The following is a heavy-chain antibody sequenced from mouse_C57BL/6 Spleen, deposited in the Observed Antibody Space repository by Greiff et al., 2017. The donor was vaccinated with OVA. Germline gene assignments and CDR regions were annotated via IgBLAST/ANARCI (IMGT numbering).Heavy chain of an antibody. Sequence: EVQLQESGGGLVKPGGSLKLSCAASGFTFSSYAMSWVRQTPEKRLEWVATISDGGSYTYYPDNVKGRFTISRDNAKNNLYLQMSHLKSEDTAMYYCARDPYDGYGFAYWGQGTLVTVSA. CDR3: ARDPYDGYGFAY. CDR1: GFTFSSYA. D-gene: IGHD2-3*01. J-gene: IGHJ3*01. V-gene: IGHV5-4*01. CDR2: ISDGGSYT.